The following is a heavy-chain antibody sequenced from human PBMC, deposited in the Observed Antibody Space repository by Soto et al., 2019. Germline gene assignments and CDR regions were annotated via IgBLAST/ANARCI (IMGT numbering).Heavy chain of an antibody. CDR3: VTEAHSCGRAGSFRH. J-gene: IGHJ1*01. Sequence: QVQMVESGGGVVQPGRSLRLSCAASGFTFTTFVMHWVRQAPGKGLEWVTAISNDGNSKYYADSVRGRFTISRDNSXNPVYLQIDSLTSEDTALYYCVTEAHSCGRAGSFRHWGQGTLVTV. D-gene: IGHD4-4*01. V-gene: IGHV3-30-3*01. CDR1: GFTFTTFV. CDR2: ISNDGNSK.